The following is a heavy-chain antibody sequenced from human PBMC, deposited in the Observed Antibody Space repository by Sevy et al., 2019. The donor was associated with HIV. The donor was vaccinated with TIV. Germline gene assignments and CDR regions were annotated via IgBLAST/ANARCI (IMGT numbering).Heavy chain of an antibody. V-gene: IGHV3-21*01. CDR1: GFTFSIYS. CDR3: ARERLWELLPFDY. CDR2: ITSSSSYK. Sequence: GGSLRLSCAASGFTFSIYSMNWVRQAPGKGLEWVSSITSSSSYKYYADSVKGRFTISRDNAKNSLYLQMNSLRGEDTALYYCARERLWELLPFDYWGQGTLVTVSS. D-gene: IGHD1-26*01. J-gene: IGHJ4*02.